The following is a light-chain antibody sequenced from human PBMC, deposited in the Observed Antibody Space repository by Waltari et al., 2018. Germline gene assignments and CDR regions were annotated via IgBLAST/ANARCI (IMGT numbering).Light chain of an antibody. CDR1: ENIESY. V-gene: IGKV1-39*01. CDR3: QHTFETPYS. Sequence: DIQMTQSPSSLSASIGDRVTITCRASENIESYLNWYQQRTGEAPKLLNYATSTLQTEVPSRFSGSGSRTDFTLTISSLQPEDFATYYCQHTFETPYSFGQGTKLESK. CDR2: ATS. J-gene: IGKJ2*01.